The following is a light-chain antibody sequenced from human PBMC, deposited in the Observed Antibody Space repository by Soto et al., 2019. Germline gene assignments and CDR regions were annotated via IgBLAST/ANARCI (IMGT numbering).Light chain of an antibody. CDR2: EVS. CDR1: SSDVGGFNY. J-gene: IGLJ1*01. CDR3: SSYAGSSSYV. Sequence: QSVLTQPPSASGSPGQSVTISCTGTSSDVGGFNYVSWYQQHPGKAPKLMIYEVSKRPSGVPDRFSGSKSGNTAYLTVSGLQSEDEADYYCSSYAGSSSYVFGTGTKLTVL. V-gene: IGLV2-8*01.